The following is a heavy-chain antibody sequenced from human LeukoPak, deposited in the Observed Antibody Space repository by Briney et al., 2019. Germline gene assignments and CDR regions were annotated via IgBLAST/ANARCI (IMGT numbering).Heavy chain of an antibody. D-gene: IGHD3-9*01. V-gene: IGHV3-48*02. CDR1: GFTFSSYS. CDR2: ISSSSSTI. CDR3: ARLFRGHYDILPGPRGDDAFDI. J-gene: IGHJ3*02. Sequence: GGSLRLSCAASGFTFSSYSMKWVRQATGKGVEWVSYISSSSSTIYCAVSVRGLFNLHRDNAKNSLYLQMNSLRDEDTAVYYCARLFRGHYDILPGPRGDDAFDIWGQGTMVTVSS.